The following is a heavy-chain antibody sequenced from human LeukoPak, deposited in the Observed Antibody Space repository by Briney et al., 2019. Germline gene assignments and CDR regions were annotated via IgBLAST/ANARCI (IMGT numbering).Heavy chain of an antibody. J-gene: IGHJ4*02. CDR2: IYYSGST. D-gene: IGHD3-22*01. CDR3: ARSFSPNYYDLLDY. V-gene: IGHV4-59*01. Sequence: SETLSPTCTVSGGSISTYYLSWIRQPPGEGPEWVGYIYYSGSTNYNPSLKSRVTISLDTSKNQFSLKLNSVTAADTAMYYCARSFSPNYYDLLDYWGQGTLVTVSS. CDR1: GGSISTYY.